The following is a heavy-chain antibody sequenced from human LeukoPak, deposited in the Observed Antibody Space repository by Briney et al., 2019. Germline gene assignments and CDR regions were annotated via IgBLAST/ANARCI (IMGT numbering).Heavy chain of an antibody. CDR3: AKDWSCCY. Sequence: GGSLRLSCAASGFTFSTYAMTWVRQAPGKGLEWVSAIGNSGYKTHYADSVKGRFTISRDNSNNMVYLQMNSLRAEDTALYYCAKDWSCCYWGQGTPVTVSS. D-gene: IGHD1-26*01. CDR1: GFTFSTYA. J-gene: IGHJ4*02. V-gene: IGHV3-23*01. CDR2: IGNSGYKT.